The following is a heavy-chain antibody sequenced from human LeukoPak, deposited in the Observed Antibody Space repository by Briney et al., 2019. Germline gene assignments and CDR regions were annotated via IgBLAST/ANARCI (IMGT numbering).Heavy chain of an antibody. J-gene: IGHJ6*03. CDR2: IYHSGST. V-gene: IGHV4-39*07. D-gene: IGHD1-26*01. Sequence: SETLSLTCTVSGGSISSSSYYWGWICQPPGKGLEWIGYIYHSGSTDYNPSLKSRVTMSVDTSKNQFSLKLSSVTAADTAVYYCARLSVIVGAALEYYYYYMDVWGQGTTVTVSS. CDR1: GGSISSSSYY. CDR3: ARLSVIVGAALEYYYYYMDV.